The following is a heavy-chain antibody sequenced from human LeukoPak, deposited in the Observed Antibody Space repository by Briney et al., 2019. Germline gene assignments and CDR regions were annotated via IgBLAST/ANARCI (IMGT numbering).Heavy chain of an antibody. D-gene: IGHD2-2*01. Sequence: GASVKVSCKASGYTFTSYDINWVRQATGQGLEWMGWMNPNSGNTGYAQKFQGRVTMTRNTSISTAYMELSSLRSEDTAVYYCARGLRPRGRVPAAEHIYYYYYYMDVWGKGTTVTVSS. CDR3: ARGLRPRGRVPAAEHIYYYYYYMDV. V-gene: IGHV1-8*01. J-gene: IGHJ6*03. CDR1: GYTFTSYD. CDR2: MNPNSGNT.